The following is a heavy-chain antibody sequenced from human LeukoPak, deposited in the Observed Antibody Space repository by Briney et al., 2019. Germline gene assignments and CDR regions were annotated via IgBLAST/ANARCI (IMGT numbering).Heavy chain of an antibody. J-gene: IGHJ4*02. CDR3: ARDNGWSADF. CDR1: GFTSGIYA. D-gene: IGHD2-15*01. V-gene: IGHV3-23*01. CDR2: FSGGGDS. Sequence: GGSLRLSCAASGFTSGIYAMSWVRQAPGKGLEWVSAFSGGGDSFYADSVKGRFTISRDTSNKILYLQMSSLRAEDTAVYYCARDNGWSADFWGQGTLVTVSS.